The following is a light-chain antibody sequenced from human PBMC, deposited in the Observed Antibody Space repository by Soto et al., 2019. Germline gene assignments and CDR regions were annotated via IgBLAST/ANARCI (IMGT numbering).Light chain of an antibody. CDR1: SRDVGSYNL. J-gene: IGLJ3*02. V-gene: IGLV2-23*01. CDR3: CSYAGSSTWV. CDR2: EGS. Sequence: QSALTQPASVSGSLGQSITISCTGTSRDVGSYNLVSWYQQHPGKAPQLMIYEGSKRPSGISNRFSGSKSGNTASLTISGLQAEDEAEYYCCSYAGSSTWVFGGGTKLTVL.